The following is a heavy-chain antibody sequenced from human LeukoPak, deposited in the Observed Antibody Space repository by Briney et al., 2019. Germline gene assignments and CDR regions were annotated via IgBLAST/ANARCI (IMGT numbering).Heavy chain of an antibody. CDR2: FGGRGGST. CDR3: ARGRWLIDP. J-gene: IGHJ5*02. V-gene: IGHV3-23*01. Sequence: PGGSLRLSCAASGFTFSDYGMSWVRQSPGKGLEWVSSFGGRGGSTYYADSVKGRFTISRDNAKNSLYLQMNSLRAEDTAVYYRARGRWLIDPWGQGTLVTVSS. D-gene: IGHD3-9*01. CDR1: GFTFSDYG.